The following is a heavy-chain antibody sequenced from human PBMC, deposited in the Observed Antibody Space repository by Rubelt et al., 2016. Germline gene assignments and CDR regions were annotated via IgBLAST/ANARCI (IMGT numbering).Heavy chain of an antibody. CDR1: GYTFTGYY. J-gene: IGHJ4*02. Sequence: QVQLVQSGAEVKKPGASVKVSCKASGYTFTGYYMHWVRQAPGQGLEWMGWINPNSGGTNYAPKFQGRVTMTRDTSISTAYRELSRLRSDDTAVYYCASSSGSYYSLDYWGQGTLVTVSS. CDR3: ASSSGSYYSLDY. D-gene: IGHD1-26*01. V-gene: IGHV1-2*02. CDR2: INPNSGGT.